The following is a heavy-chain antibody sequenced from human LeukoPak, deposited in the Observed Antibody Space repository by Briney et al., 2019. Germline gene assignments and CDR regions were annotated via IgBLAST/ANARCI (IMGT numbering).Heavy chain of an antibody. CDR3: ARARARDGYNLHFDY. D-gene: IGHD5-24*01. CDR1: GFTLSSYW. V-gene: IGHV3-7*01. CDR2: IKQDGSEK. Sequence: GGSLRLSCAASGFTLSSYWMSWVRQAPGKGLEWVASIKQDGSEKYYVDSVEGRFTISRDNAKNSLYLQMNSLRAEDTAVYYCARARARDGYNLHFDYWGQGTLVTVSS. J-gene: IGHJ4*02.